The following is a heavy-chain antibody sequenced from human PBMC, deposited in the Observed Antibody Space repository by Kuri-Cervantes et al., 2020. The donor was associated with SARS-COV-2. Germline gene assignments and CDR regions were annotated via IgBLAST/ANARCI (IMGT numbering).Heavy chain of an antibody. J-gene: IGHJ4*02. CDR3: ARGLSRKPFDY. V-gene: IGHV3-7*01. Sequence: GGSLRLSCAASGFTFSSYWMSWVRQAQGKGLEWVANIKQDGSEKYYVDSVKGRFTISRDNAKNSLYLQMNSLRAEDTAVYYCARGLSRKPFDYWGQGTLVTVSS. CDR1: GFTFSSYW. CDR2: IKQDGSEK.